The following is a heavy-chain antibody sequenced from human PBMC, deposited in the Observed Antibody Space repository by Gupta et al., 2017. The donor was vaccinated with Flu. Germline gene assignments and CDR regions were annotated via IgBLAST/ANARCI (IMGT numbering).Heavy chain of an antibody. V-gene: IGHV3-23*01. CDR3: AKDLLGGYDRPSD. J-gene: IGHJ4*02. D-gene: IGHD5-12*01. CDR1: YA. Sequence: YARTWVRRARGKGLEWVSDISGGGGGYTYSADSVKGRFTISRDNSKNTVFPQMNSLRPEDTALYFCAKDLLGGYDRPSDWGQGPLVTVSS. CDR2: ISGGGGGYT.